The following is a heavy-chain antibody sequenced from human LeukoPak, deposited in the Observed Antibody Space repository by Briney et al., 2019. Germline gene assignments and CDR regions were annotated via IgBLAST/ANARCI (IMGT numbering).Heavy chain of an antibody. CDR1: GFTFSSYA. CDR3: AKDISGATYYYYGMDV. CDR2: ISYDGSNK. D-gene: IGHD7-27*01. Sequence: GRSLRLSCAASGFTFSSYAMHWVRQAPGKGLEWVAVISYDGSNKYYADSVKGRFTISRDNSKNTLYLQMNSLRAEDTAVYYCAKDISGATYYYYGMDVWGQGTTATVSS. J-gene: IGHJ6*02. V-gene: IGHV3-30-3*01.